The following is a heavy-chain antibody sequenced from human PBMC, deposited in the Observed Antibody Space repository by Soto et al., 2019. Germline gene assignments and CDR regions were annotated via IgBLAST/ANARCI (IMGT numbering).Heavy chain of an antibody. CDR1: GGSISSHY. Sequence: SETLSLPCTVSGGSISSHYWRWILQPPGKGLEWIGYINHSGRTNYNPSLKSRVSISLDTSKNQFSLKLNSVTAADTAVYYRARGGDRGYVLRGQGTLVTLSS. CDR2: INHSGRT. J-gene: IGHJ4*02. V-gene: IGHV4-59*11. CDR3: ARGGDRGYVL. D-gene: IGHD5-12*01.